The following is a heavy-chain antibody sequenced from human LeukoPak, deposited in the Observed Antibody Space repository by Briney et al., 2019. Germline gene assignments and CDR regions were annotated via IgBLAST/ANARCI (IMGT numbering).Heavy chain of an antibody. V-gene: IGHV1-2*02. Sequence: PWASVKVSCKASGYTFTGYYLHWVRQAPGQGLEWMGWINPNSGGTNYAQKFQGRVTMTRDTAISTAYMELSRLRSDDTAVYYCARLGRRAVALLDIWGQGTMVTVSS. D-gene: IGHD6-19*01. J-gene: IGHJ3*02. CDR2: INPNSGGT. CDR1: GYTFTGYY. CDR3: ARLGRRAVALLDI.